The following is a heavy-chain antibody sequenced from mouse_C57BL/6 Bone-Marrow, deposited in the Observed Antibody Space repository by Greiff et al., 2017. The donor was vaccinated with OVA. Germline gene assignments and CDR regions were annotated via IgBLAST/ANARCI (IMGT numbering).Heavy chain of an antibody. Sequence: EVQLQQSGPVLVKPGASVKMSCKASGYTFTDYYMNWVKQSHGKSLEWIGVINPYNGGTSYNQKFKGKATLTVDKSSSTAYMELNSLTSEDSAVYYCARRGFIWDNDYWGQGTTLTVSS. D-gene: IGHD1-1*01. CDR3: ARRGFIWDNDY. V-gene: IGHV1-19*01. CDR1: GYTFTDYY. CDR2: INPYNGGT. J-gene: IGHJ2*01.